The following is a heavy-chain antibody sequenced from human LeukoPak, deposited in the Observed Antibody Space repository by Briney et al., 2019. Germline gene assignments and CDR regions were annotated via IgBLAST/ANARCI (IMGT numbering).Heavy chain of an antibody. V-gene: IGHV3-48*04. D-gene: IGHD3-16*02. CDR3: ARARSGVTYYMDV. J-gene: IGHJ6*03. Sequence: PGGSLRLSCAASGFTFSSYSMNWVRQAPGKGLEGVSYISSSSSTIYYADSVKGRFTISRDNAKNSLYLQMNSLRAEDTAVYYCARARSGVTYYMDVWGKGTTVTVSS. CDR2: ISSSSSTI. CDR1: GFTFSSYS.